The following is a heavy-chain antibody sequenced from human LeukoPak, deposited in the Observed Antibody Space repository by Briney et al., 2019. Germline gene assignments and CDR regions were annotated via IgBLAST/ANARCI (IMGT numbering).Heavy chain of an antibody. J-gene: IGHJ4*02. CDR3: AKDRGFSGRQGATDY. Sequence: GGSLRLSCVASGLTFSSYWMSWVRQAPGKGLEWVSVISVSGGNTYYADSVKGRFTISRDNSKNTLYLQMNSLRAEDTAIYYCAKDRGFSGRQGATDYWGQGTLVTVSS. D-gene: IGHD1-26*01. CDR1: GLTFSSYW. V-gene: IGHV3-23*01. CDR2: ISVSGGNT.